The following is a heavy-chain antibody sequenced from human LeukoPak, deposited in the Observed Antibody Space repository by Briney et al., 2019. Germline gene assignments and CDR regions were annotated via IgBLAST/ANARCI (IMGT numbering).Heavy chain of an antibody. J-gene: IGHJ2*01. V-gene: IGHV3-74*01. CDR3: ASLYYYDSSGLDWYFDL. D-gene: IGHD3-22*01. Sequence: GGSLRLSCAASGVTFSSYWMHWVRQAPGKGLVWVSRINSDGSSTSYADSAKGRFTISRDNAKNTLYLQMNSLRAEDTAVYYCASLYYYDSSGLDWYFDLWGRGTLVTVSS. CDR1: GVTFSSYW. CDR2: INSDGSST.